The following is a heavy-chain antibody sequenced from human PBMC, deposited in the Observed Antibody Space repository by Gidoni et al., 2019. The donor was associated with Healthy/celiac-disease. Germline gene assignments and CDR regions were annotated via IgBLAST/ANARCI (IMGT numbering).Heavy chain of an antibody. V-gene: IGHV4-34*01. J-gene: IGHJ6*02. CDR1: GGSFSGSY. Sequence: QVQLQQWGAGLLKPSETLSLTCAVYGGSFSGSYWSWIRQPPGKGLEWIGEINHSGSTNYNPSRKSRVTISVDTSKNQFTLKLSFVTAADTAVYYCARGKPVPRGYCSSTSCLRRYYYYGMDVWGQGTTVTVSS. CDR2: INHSGST. D-gene: IGHD2-2*01. CDR3: ARGKPVPRGYCSSTSCLRRYYYYGMDV.